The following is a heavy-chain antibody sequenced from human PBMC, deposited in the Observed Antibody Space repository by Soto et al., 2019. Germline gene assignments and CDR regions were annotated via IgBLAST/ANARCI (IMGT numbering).Heavy chain of an antibody. V-gene: IGHV1-69*13. J-gene: IGHJ4*02. CDR1: GGTFSTFG. Sequence: SVKVSCKASGGTFSTFGISWVRQAPGQGLEWMGGIIPFFGTARYSQKFEDRITITADESTNTVYMDLRSLTSEDTAIYYCAKSAPMDAGDKYYYDFWGQGXLLTVSS. CDR2: IIPFFGTA. D-gene: IGHD4-17*01. CDR3: AKSAPMDAGDKYYYDF.